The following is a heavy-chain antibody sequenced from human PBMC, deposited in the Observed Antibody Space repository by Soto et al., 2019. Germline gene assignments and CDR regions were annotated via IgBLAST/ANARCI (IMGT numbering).Heavy chain of an antibody. D-gene: IGHD2-2*01. CDR1: GGSISRGGYS. J-gene: IGHJ5*02. Sequence: PSGTLSLTCAVSGGSISRGGYSWSWIRQPPGKGLEWIGYIYHSGSTYYNPSLKSRVTISVDRSKNQFSLKLSSVTAADTAVYYCARVPTPWGQGTLVTVSS. CDR3: ARVPTP. V-gene: IGHV4-30-2*01. CDR2: IYHSGST.